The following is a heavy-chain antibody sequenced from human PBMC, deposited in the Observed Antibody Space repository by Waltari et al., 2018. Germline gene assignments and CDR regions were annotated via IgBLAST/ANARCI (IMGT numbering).Heavy chain of an antibody. CDR1: GFTFSTFD. CDR3: AKSQRRPLVLYGLDV. Sequence: EEQMLESGGGLVQPGGSLRLSCTGSGFTFSTFDMNWVRQVPGKGLEWVSTISSSGADTYYADSVKDRFTISRDNSAETFYLEMNNLRVGDTAMYYCAKSQRRPLVLYGLDVWGQGTAVTVYS. CDR2: ISSSGADT. J-gene: IGHJ6*02. V-gene: IGHV3-23*01. D-gene: IGHD2-8*02.